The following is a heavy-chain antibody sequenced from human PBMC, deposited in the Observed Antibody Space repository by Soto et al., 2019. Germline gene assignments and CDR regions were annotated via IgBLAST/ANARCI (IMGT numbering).Heavy chain of an antibody. Sequence: GGSLRLSCAASGFTFSSYAMSWVRQAPGKGLEWVSAISGSGGSTYYADSVKGRFTISRDNSKNTLYLQMNSLRAEDTAVYYCAKSIGPTVTTWAYFDYWGQGTLGTVSS. V-gene: IGHV3-23*01. CDR2: ISGSGGST. J-gene: IGHJ4*02. D-gene: IGHD4-17*01. CDR1: GFTFSSYA. CDR3: AKSIGPTVTTWAYFDY.